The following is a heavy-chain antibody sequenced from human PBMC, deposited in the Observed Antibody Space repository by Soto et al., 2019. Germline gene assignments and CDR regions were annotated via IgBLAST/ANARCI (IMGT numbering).Heavy chain of an antibody. D-gene: IGHD2-21*02. CDR1: GFTFSSFF. CDR3: AKAWCSSGDCYSPGN. J-gene: IGHJ4*02. CDR2: ISGGGDTT. Sequence: EVQLLESGGGLVQPGGSLRLSCAVSGFTFSSFFMSWVRQAPGKGLEWVSLISGGGDTTKYADSVKGRFTISRDNSKNTLYLQMNALRADDTAVYYCAKAWCSSGDCYSPGNWGQGTLVIVSS. V-gene: IGHV3-23*01.